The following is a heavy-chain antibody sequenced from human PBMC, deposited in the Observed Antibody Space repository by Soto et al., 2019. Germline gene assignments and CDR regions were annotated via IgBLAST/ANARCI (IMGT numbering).Heavy chain of an antibody. Sequence: ASVKVSCTASGYTFTSYGISWVRQAPGKGLEWIGIINPNSGSTNYAQKFRGRVTMARDTSTSTVYMDLSSLISDDTAVYYCARDLAAADYWGQGTLVTVSS. J-gene: IGHJ4*02. CDR2: INPNSGST. CDR1: GYTFTSYG. CDR3: ARDLAAADY. V-gene: IGHV1-46*01. D-gene: IGHD6-13*01.